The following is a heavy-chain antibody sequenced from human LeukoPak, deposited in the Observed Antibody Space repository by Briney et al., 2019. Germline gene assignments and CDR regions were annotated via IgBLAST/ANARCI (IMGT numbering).Heavy chain of an antibody. CDR3: AKDPYYYDSSGYYIDY. D-gene: IGHD3-22*01. CDR1: GFTLSSLG. V-gene: IGHV3-30*02. CDR2: IRYEGSNK. Sequence: ARSLRLSCAASGFTLSSLGMHWVRQPPGKGLEWVAFIRYEGSNKNYANSVKGRLTISRDNSKKPPYLQMNSLRAEDTAVYYCAKDPYYYDSSGYYIDYWGQGTLVTVSS. J-gene: IGHJ4*01.